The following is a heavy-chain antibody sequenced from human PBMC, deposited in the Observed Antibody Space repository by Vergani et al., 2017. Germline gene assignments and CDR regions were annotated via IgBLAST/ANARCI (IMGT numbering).Heavy chain of an antibody. CDR3: ARAAADRDWYYYYYMDV. CDR2: IYYSGST. CDR1: GGSISSYY. Sequence: QLQESGPGLVKPSETLSLTCTVSGGSISSYYWSWIRQPPGKGLEWIGYIYYSGSTNYNPSLKSRVTISVDTSKNQFSLKLSSVTAADTAVYYCARAAADRDWYYYYYMDVWGKGTTVTVSS. D-gene: IGHD6-13*01. J-gene: IGHJ6*03. V-gene: IGHV4-59*01.